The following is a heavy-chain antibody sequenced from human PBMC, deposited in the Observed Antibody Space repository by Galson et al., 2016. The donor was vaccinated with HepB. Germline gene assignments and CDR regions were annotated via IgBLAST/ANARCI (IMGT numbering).Heavy chain of an antibody. CDR3: ARASLWFGELFSDGMDV. Sequence: CKASGYNFISFHLHWVRQAPGQGLEWVGIINPEGGSTIHAQKFQGRVTMTRDTSTSTVYLELSSLRSEDTAVYYCARASLWFGELFSDGMDVWGQGTTVTGSS. D-gene: IGHD3-10*01. CDR2: INPEGGST. CDR1: GYNFISFH. V-gene: IGHV1-46*01. J-gene: IGHJ6*02.